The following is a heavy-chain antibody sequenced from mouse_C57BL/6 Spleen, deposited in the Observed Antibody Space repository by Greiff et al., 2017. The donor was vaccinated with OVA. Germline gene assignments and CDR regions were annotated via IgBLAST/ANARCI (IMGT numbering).Heavy chain of an antibody. CDR1: GFSFNNYA. Sequence: VQVVESGGGLVQPKGSLKLSCAASGFSFNNYAMNWVRQAPGKGLEWVACIRSKSNNYATFYAVSVKDSFTISKDDSKSMLYLQMHNLKAEDTAMYCCGRQGCYVEFAYWGQGTLVTVS. CDR3: GRQGCYVEFAY. J-gene: IGHJ3*01. V-gene: IGHV10-1*01. D-gene: IGHD2-12*01. CDR2: IRSKSNNYAT.